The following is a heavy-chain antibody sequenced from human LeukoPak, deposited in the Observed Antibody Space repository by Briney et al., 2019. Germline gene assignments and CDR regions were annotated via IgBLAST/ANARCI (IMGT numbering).Heavy chain of an antibody. V-gene: IGHV5-51*01. CDR1: GGKFIGYW. D-gene: IGHD3-22*01. CDR2: INTDDGDT. Sequence: AESPKSSCWAAGGKFIGYWIAWLRQMPGRGRQWLGVINTDDGDTRYSPYFQGQVTISADKTVSIAYLQWSSLKDSDTAMYYCARPNITSYYDSRGYDAFDVWGQGTMVIVSS. CDR3: ARPNITSYYDSRGYDAFDV. J-gene: IGHJ3*01.